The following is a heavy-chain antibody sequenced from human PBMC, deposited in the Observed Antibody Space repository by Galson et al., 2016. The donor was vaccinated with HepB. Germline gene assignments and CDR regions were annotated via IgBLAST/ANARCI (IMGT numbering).Heavy chain of an antibody. CDR2: IYWDDDN. J-gene: IGHJ4*02. Sequence: PALVKPTQTLTLTCTFSGFSLTTTGVGVGWIRQPPGKTLDWLALIYWDDDNHYSPSLKSRLTITKDTSKNQVVLTMTNMDPLDTATYYCAHGRGWLSDYWGQGTLVTVSS. D-gene: IGHD6-19*01. V-gene: IGHV2-5*02. CDR1: GFSLTTTGVG. CDR3: AHGRGWLSDY.